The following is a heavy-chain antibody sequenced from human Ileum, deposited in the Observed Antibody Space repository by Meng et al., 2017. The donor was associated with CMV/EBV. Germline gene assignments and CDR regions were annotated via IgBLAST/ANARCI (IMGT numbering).Heavy chain of an antibody. Sequence: ASVKVSCKASGYTFTSYYMHWVRPAPGQGLEWMGIINPSGGSTSYAQKFQGRVTMTRDTSTSTVYMELSSLRSEDTAVYYCARDSYGVPAADYGMDVWGQGTTVTVSS. CDR2: INPSGGST. D-gene: IGHD2-2*01. CDR1: GYTFTSYY. CDR3: ARDSYGVPAADYGMDV. V-gene: IGHV1-46*01. J-gene: IGHJ6*02.